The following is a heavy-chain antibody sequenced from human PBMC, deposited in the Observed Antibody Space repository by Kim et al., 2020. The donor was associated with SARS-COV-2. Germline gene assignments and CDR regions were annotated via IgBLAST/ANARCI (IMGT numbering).Heavy chain of an antibody. D-gene: IGHD1-26*01. CDR1: GGTFSSYA. V-gene: IGHV1-69*13. J-gene: IGHJ6*02. Sequence: SVKVSCKASGGTFSSYAISWVRQAPGQGLEWMGGIIPIFGTANYAQKFQGRVTITADESTSTAYMELSSLRSEDTAVYYCARDHGGGIVARGGMDVWGQGTTVTVSS. CDR3: ARDHGGGIVARGGMDV. CDR2: IIPIFGTA.